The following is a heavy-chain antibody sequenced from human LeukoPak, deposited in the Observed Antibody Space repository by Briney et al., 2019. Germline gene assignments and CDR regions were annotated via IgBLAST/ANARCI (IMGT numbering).Heavy chain of an antibody. CDR3: AKIPRTEYYYDSSGFPGFDI. D-gene: IGHD3-22*01. V-gene: IGHV3-23*01. CDR2: ISGSGAST. J-gene: IGHJ3*02. Sequence: GSLRLSCAASGFTFSNYAVSWVRQPPGKGLEWVSAISGSGASTYYADSVKGRFTISRDNSKNTLYLQMNSLRAEDTAVYYCAKIPRTEYYYDSSGFPGFDIWGQGTMVAVSS. CDR1: GFTFSNYA.